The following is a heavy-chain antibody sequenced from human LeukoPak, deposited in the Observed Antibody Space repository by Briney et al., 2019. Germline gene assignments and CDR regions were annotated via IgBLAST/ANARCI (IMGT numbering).Heavy chain of an antibody. Sequence: QPGRSLRLSRAASGFTFSSYGVHWVRQAPGKGLEWVAAIWNDGSNKYYADSVKGRFTISRDNSKNTLYLQINSLRAEDTAVYYCARGGWNSGYDLDYWGQGTLVTVSS. D-gene: IGHD5-12*01. CDR1: GFTFSSYG. CDR3: ARGGWNSGYDLDY. CDR2: IWNDGSNK. J-gene: IGHJ4*02. V-gene: IGHV3-33*01.